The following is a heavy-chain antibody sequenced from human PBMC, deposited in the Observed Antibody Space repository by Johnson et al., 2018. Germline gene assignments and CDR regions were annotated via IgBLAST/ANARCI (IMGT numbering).Heavy chain of an antibody. CDR2: IGSSSPNI. CDR1: GFTFSSYT. V-gene: IGHV3-48*01. Sequence: VQLQESGGGLVQPGGSLRLSCAASGFTFSSYTMNWVRQPPGKGLEWVSHIGSSSPNIYYAESVKGRFPISRDNAKNSLCLKMNSLRAEDTAVYYCARDAGTVVSGYFQHWGQGTLVTVSS. J-gene: IGHJ1*01. CDR3: ARDAGTVVSGYFQH. D-gene: IGHD1-1*01.